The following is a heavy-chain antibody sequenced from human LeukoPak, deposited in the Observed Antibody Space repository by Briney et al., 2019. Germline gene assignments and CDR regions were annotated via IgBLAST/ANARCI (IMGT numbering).Heavy chain of an antibody. J-gene: IGHJ4*02. Sequence: GGSLRLSCAASGYTFSTNWMNWVRQTPGKGLEWVANINQDGSRTQYVDSVKGRFTISKDNTNNILYLQMNSLRAEDTAVYYCARLSSAANDYWGQGTLVTVSS. CDR2: INQDGSRT. D-gene: IGHD2-15*01. CDR3: ARLSSAANDY. CDR1: GYTFSTNW. V-gene: IGHV3-7*01.